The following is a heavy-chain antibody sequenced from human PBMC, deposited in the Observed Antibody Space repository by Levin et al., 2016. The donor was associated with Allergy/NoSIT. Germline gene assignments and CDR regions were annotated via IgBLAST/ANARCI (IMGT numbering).Heavy chain of an antibody. V-gene: IGHV1-58*01. CDR1: GFTFSTSS. CDR3: AAEPRAGVTPDY. CDR2: IVVGSGNT. Sequence: SVKVSCKASGFTFSTSSVQWVRQARGQRLEWIGWIVVGSGNTNYAPNFQQRVTITRDISTNTAYMELSGLSSEDTAVYYCAAEPRAGVTPDYWGQGTLVTVSS. J-gene: IGHJ4*02. D-gene: IGHD3-10*01.